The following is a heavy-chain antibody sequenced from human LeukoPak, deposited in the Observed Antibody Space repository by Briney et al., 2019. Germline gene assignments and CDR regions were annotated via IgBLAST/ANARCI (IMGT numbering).Heavy chain of an antibody. J-gene: IGHJ4*02. V-gene: IGHV3-30*04. CDR2: ISYDGSNK. CDR3: ARGLQWLELPPFDS. Sequence: GRSLRLSCAASGFSFTNYAMDWVRQAPGKGLEWVAVISYDGSNKYYADSVKGRFTISRDNSKNTLFLQMNTLRAEDTAVYYCARGLQWLELPPFDSWGQGTLVTVSS. CDR1: GFSFTNYA. D-gene: IGHD6-19*01.